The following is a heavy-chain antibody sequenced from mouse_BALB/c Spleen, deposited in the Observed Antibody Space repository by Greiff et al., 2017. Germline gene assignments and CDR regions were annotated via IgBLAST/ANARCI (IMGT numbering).Heavy chain of an antibody. CDR1: GYTFTSYW. V-gene: IGHV1-69*02. CDR2: IYPSDSYT. Sequence: QVQLQQPGAELVRPGASVKLSCKASGYTFTSYWINSVKQRPGQGLEWIGNIYPSDSYTNYNQKFKDKATLTVDKSSSTAYMQLSSPTSEDSAVYYCTRGRYGNYEGWYFDVWGAGTTVTVSS. J-gene: IGHJ1*01. D-gene: IGHD2-10*02. CDR3: TRGRYGNYEGWYFDV.